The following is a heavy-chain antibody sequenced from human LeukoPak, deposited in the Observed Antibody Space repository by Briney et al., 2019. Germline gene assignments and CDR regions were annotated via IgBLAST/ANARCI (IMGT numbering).Heavy chain of an antibody. CDR3: AIYITTAADY. Sequence: SETLSLTCTVSGGSFSSSTYHWGWIRQPPGKGLEWIGTIFYTGSTYYYNPSLKSRVTISVDTSKHQFSLKLTSVTAADTAVYYCAIYITTAADYWGQGTLVTVSS. CDR2: IFYTGSTY. V-gene: IGHV4-39*01. D-gene: IGHD6-13*01. CDR1: GGSFSSSTYH. J-gene: IGHJ4*02.